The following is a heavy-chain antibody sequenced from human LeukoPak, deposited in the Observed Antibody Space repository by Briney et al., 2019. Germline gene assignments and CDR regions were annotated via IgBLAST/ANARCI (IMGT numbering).Heavy chain of an antibody. D-gene: IGHD3-22*01. CDR2: IYYSGST. V-gene: IGHV4-30-4*01. Sequence: PSESLSLTCTVSVGSISSGYYYWSWIRQPPGKGLEWIGYIYYSGSTYYNPSLKSRVTISVDTSKNQFSLKLSSVTAADTAVYYCARFGYYDSSGYYYFDYWGQGTLVTVSS. CDR3: ARFGYYDSSGYYYFDY. J-gene: IGHJ4*02. CDR1: VGSISSGYYY.